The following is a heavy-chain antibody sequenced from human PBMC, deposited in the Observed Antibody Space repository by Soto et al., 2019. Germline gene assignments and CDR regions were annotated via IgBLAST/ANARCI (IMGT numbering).Heavy chain of an antibody. D-gene: IGHD2-2*01. CDR1: VFTFSNYG. CDR2: IWYDGSNK. J-gene: IGHJ4*02. CDR3: ARPGGYCTSTNCTGPFGY. V-gene: IGHV3-33*01. Sequence: PWGSLRLSSASSVFTFSNYGMHWVRQATGKGLDWVAVIWYDGSNKYYADSVKGRFTISRDNSKNTLYLQMNSLRAEDTAVYYCARPGGYCTSTNCTGPFGYWGQGTLVTVSS.